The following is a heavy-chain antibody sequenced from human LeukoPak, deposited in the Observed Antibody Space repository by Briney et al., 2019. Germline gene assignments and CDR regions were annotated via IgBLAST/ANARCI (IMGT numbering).Heavy chain of an antibody. D-gene: IGHD5-18*01. V-gene: IGHV4-34*01. CDR2: INHSGST. J-gene: IGHJ4*02. Sequence: SETLSLTCAVYGGSFSGYYWSWIRQPPGKGLEWIGEINHSGSTNYNPSLKSRVTISVDPSKNQFSLKLSSVTAADTAVYYCARKQDTPNDYWGQGTLVTVSS. CDR3: ARKQDTPNDY. CDR1: GGSFSGYY.